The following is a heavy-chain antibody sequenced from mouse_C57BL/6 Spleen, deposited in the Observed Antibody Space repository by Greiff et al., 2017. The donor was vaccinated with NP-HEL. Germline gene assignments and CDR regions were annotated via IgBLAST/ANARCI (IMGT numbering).Heavy chain of an antibody. CDR3: ARDYYSNYGVYLDY. CDR1: GYTFTGYW. V-gene: IGHV1-9*01. D-gene: IGHD2-5*01. J-gene: IGHJ2*01. Sequence: QVQLQQSGAELMKPGASVKLSCKATGYTFTGYWIEWVKQRPGHGLEWIGEILPGSGSTNYNEKFQGKATFTAETSSNTAYMQLSCLTTEDSAIYYCARDYYSNYGVYLDYWGQGTTLTVSS. CDR2: ILPGSGST.